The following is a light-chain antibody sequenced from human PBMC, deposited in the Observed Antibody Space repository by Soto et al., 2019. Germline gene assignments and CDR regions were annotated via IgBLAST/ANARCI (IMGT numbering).Light chain of an antibody. Sequence: ETVLTQSPGTLSLSPGERATLSCRASQSVSSSYLAWYQQKPGQAPRLLIYGASSRATGIPDRFSGSGSGTDFTLTISRLEPEEFAVYYCTQYGGSPPQTFGQGTKVDIK. CDR3: TQYGGSPPQT. J-gene: IGKJ1*01. CDR1: QSVSSSY. V-gene: IGKV3-20*01. CDR2: GAS.